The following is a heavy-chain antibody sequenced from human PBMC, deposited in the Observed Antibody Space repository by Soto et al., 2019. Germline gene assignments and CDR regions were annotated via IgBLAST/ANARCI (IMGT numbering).Heavy chain of an antibody. CDR3: ARGSTYYGFVI. CDR2: IYYIGTT. J-gene: IGHJ4*02. D-gene: IGHD3-10*01. V-gene: IGHV4-30-4*01. Sequence: QVQLQESGPRLVKPSQTLSLTCTVSGDSIGRGDYYWTCGRQPPGEGVEWLGYIYYIGTTFYKPSIESRVNISVDTAKTQFSMMGSSVTAADTSVYYCARGSTYYGFVIWGQGTLITVSS. CDR1: GDSIGRGDYY.